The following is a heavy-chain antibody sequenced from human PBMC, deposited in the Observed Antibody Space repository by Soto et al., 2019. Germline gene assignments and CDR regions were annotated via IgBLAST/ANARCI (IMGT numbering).Heavy chain of an antibody. V-gene: IGHV1-46*01. D-gene: IGHD2-21*02. CDR3: ARAGCGGDCSFDY. J-gene: IGHJ4*02. CDR1: GYTFINYY. Sequence: QVQLVQSGAEVKKPGASVKVSCKASGYTFINYYMHWVRQAPGQGLEWMGIINPSGGSTTYAQNFQGRVTMTRDTCTSTVYMELSSLRSEDTAIYYCARAGCGGDCSFDYWGQGTLVTVSS. CDR2: INPSGGST.